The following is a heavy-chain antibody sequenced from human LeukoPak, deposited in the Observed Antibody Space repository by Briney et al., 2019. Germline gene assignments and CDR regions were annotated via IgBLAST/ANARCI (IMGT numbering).Heavy chain of an antibody. J-gene: IGHJ4*02. V-gene: IGHV3-7*01. Sequence: PGGSLRLSCAASGFTFSSYWMSWVRQAPGKGLELVANIKQDGSERYYVESVKGRFTISRDSAKNLLHLQMNRLRAEDTAVYYCARPAYCGADCYYYFDFWGQGTLVTVSS. CDR2: IKQDGSER. CDR3: ARPAYCGADCYYYFDF. CDR1: GFTFSSYW. D-gene: IGHD2-21*02.